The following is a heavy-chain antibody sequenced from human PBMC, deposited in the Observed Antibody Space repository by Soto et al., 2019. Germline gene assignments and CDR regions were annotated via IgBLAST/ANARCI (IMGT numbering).Heavy chain of an antibody. V-gene: IGHV3-21*01. CDR2: ISSSSSYI. CDR1: GFTFSSYS. CDR3: ARDQPGYSYGYGLGY. J-gene: IGHJ4*02. Sequence: EVQLVESGGGLVKPGGSLRLYYAASGFTFSSYSMNWVRQAPGKGLEWVSSISSSSSYIYYADSVKGRFTISRDNAKNSLYLQMNSLRAEDTAVYYCARDQPGYSYGYGLGYWGQGTLVTVSS. D-gene: IGHD5-18*01.